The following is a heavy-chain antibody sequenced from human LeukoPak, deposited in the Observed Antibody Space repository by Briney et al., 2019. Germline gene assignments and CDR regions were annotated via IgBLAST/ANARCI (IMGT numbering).Heavy chain of an antibody. Sequence: TSETLSLTCTVSGYSISSGYYWGWIRQPPGKGLEWVGSIYHSGSTYYNPSLKSRVTISVDTSKNQFSLKLSSVTAADTAVYYCARIAVSGTGAIDYWGQGTLVTVSS. J-gene: IGHJ4*02. CDR3: ARIAVSGTGAIDY. CDR2: IYHSGST. D-gene: IGHD1-1*01. CDR1: GYSISSGYY. V-gene: IGHV4-38-2*02.